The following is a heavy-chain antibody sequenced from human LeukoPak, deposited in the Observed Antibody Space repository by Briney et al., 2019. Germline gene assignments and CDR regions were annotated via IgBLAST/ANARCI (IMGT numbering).Heavy chain of an antibody. Sequence: SETLSLTCTVSGGSISSYYWSWIRQPAGKGLEWIGRIYTSGSTNYNPSLKSRVTMSVDTSKNQFSLKLSSVTAADTAVYYCARSLEVEVAASWFDPWGQGTLVTVSS. J-gene: IGHJ5*02. CDR3: ARSLEVEVAASWFDP. CDR1: GGSISSYY. D-gene: IGHD2-15*01. CDR2: IYTSGST. V-gene: IGHV4-4*07.